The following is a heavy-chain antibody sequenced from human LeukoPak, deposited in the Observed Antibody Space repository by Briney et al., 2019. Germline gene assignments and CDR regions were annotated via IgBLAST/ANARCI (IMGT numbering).Heavy chain of an antibody. V-gene: IGHV3-30*18. CDR2: ISYDGPNK. D-gene: IGHD5-18*01. CDR1: GFTFNSYG. J-gene: IGHJ4*02. CDR3: AKEKLPSGYSFLTDY. Sequence: GGPLRLSCVASGFTFNSYGMHWVRQAPGKGLEWVAVISYDGPNKYYADSVKGRFTISRDDSKSTLYLQMNSLRPEDTAVYYCAKEKLPSGYSFLTDYWGQGTLVTVSS.